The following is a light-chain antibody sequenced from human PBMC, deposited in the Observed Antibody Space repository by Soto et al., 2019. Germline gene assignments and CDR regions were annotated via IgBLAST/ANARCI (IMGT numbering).Light chain of an antibody. CDR1: SSDVGGYKY. CDR3: TSYTLRSTVV. CDR2: EVS. V-gene: IGLV2-14*01. Sequence: QSALTQPSSVSGSPGQSITISGTGTSSDVGGYKYVSWYQQHPGKVPKLIIYEVSNRPSGVSDRFSGSKSENTASLTSSGLQSDDEADYYCTSYTLRSTVVFGGGTKLTVL. J-gene: IGLJ3*02.